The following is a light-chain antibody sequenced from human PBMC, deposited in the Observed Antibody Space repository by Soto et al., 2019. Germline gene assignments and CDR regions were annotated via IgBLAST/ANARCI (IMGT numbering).Light chain of an antibody. CDR2: AAS. Sequence: DIQMTQSPSSLSASVGDRVSITCRASQSISTHLSWYQQKPGKAPKLLIYAASSLQSGVPSRFSGSGSGTDFTLTISSLQPEDFATYYCQQSYSTPITFGQGTRLEIK. J-gene: IGKJ5*01. CDR3: QQSYSTPIT. CDR1: QSISTH. V-gene: IGKV1-39*01.